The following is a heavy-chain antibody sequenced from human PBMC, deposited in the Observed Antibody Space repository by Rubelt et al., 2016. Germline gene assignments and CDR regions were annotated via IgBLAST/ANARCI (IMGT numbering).Heavy chain of an antibody. V-gene: IGHV1-3*01. CDR1: GYPFATYA. CDR2: IDAGNGDT. J-gene: IGHJ4*02. D-gene: IGHD2-8*01. CDR3: ARAQRIRLLMVYAPTFDY. Sequence: QVQLVQSGAEVKRPGASVKVSCKASGYPFATYAMHWVRQAPGQRLEWMGWIDAGNGDTKYSQKFQGVVTSTRETSASAAYMELSSRRSEDTAVYYCARAQRIRLLMVYAPTFDYWGQGTLVTVSS.